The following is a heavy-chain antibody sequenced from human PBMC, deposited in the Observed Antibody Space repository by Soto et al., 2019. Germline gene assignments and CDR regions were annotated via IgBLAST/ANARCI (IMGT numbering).Heavy chain of an antibody. CDR1: GFTFSSYA. CDR2: ISGSGGST. CDR3: AKDLDPLIVVVPAAILSQPFDY. D-gene: IGHD2-2*01. J-gene: IGHJ4*02. Sequence: PGGSLRLSCAAFGFTFSSYAMSWVRQAPGKGLEWVSAISGSGGSTYYADSVKGRFTISRDNSKNTLYLQMNSLRAEDTAVYYCAKDLDPLIVVVPAAILSQPFDYWGQGTLVTVSS. V-gene: IGHV3-23*01.